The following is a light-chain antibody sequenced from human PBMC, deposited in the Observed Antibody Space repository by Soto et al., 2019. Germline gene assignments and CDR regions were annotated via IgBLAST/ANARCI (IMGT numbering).Light chain of an antibody. CDR3: AAWDDSLSGRV. Sequence: QSALTQPASLSGSPGQSITISCTGTSSDIGAYDYVSWFQQHPGKAPKLLIYNNDQRPSGVPDRFSGSKSGTSASLDISGLRSEDEADYYCAAWDDSLSGRVFGGGTKLTVL. J-gene: IGLJ3*02. CDR2: NND. V-gene: IGLV1-47*02. CDR1: SSDIGAYDY.